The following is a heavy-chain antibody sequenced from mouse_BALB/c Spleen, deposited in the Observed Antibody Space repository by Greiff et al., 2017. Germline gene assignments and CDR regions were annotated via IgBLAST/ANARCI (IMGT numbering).Heavy chain of an antibody. D-gene: IGHD2-4*01. CDR2: IWGGGST. V-gene: IGHV2-6-4*01. CDR3: ARNEGDYDGFDY. CDR1: GFSLSRYS. Sequence: VKLVESGPGLVAPSQSLSITCTVSGFSLSRYSVYWVRQPPGKGLEWLGMIWGGGSTDYNSALKSRLSISKDNSKSQVFLKMNSLQTDDTAMYYRARNEGDYDGFDYWGQGTTLTVAA. J-gene: IGHJ2*01.